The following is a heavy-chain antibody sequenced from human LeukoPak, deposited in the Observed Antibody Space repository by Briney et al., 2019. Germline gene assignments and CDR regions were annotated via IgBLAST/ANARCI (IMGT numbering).Heavy chain of an antibody. V-gene: IGHV4-59*01. D-gene: IGHD1-26*01. Sequence: PSETLSLTCTVSGGSISSYYWSWIRQPPGKGLEWIGYIYYSGSTNYNPSLKSRVTISVDTSKNQFSLKLSSVTAADTAVYYCARVSSYSGSTDWFDPWGQGTLVTVSS. CDR1: GGSISSYY. CDR3: ARVSSYSGSTDWFDP. CDR2: IYYSGST. J-gene: IGHJ5*02.